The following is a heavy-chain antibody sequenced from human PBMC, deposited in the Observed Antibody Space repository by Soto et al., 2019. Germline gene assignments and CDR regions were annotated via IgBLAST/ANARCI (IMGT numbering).Heavy chain of an antibody. Sequence: QVQLEQSGAEVKKPGSSVKISCKASGGTLSDHGVSWLRQAPGQGLEWVGGTIPVFHTAQYAPKFQGRVTIAADKSTNIAYMELGSLRSDDTAFYYCARGVYGSGNYYTGPSAFDIWGQGTLVIVSS. CDR3: ARGVYGSGNYYTGPSAFDI. D-gene: IGHD3-10*01. CDR1: GGTLSDHG. J-gene: IGHJ3*02. CDR2: TIPVFHTA. V-gene: IGHV1-69*06.